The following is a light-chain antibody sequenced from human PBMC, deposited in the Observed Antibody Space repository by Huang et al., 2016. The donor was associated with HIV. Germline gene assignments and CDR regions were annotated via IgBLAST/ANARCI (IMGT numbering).Light chain of an antibody. CDR1: QSIKNK. J-gene: IGKJ4*01. V-gene: IGKV3-15*01. CDR3: QQYNNWPPLLT. CDR2: GAS. Sequence: EIVLTQSPATLSLSPGERAALPCRATQSIKNKLAWYQQKPGQSPRLLIYGASTRATVIPARFRGSGSGTEFTLTINSLPSEDFAIYYCQQYNNWPPLLTFGGGTKVEIK.